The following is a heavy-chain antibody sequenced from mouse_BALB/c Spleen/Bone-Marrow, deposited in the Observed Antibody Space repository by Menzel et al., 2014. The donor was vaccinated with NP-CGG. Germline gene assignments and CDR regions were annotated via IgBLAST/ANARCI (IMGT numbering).Heavy chain of an antibody. CDR2: IWGDGST. J-gene: IGHJ4*01. D-gene: IGHD1-1*02. Sequence: QVQLKDSGPGLVSPSQRLSITCTVSGFSLTGYGVNWFRQPPGKGLEWLGMIWGDGSTDYNSALKSRLSISKDNSKSQIFLKMNSLQTDDTARYYCTRDGGTGAMDYWGQGTPVTVSS. CDR1: GFSLTGYG. V-gene: IGHV2-6-7*01. CDR3: TRDGGTGAMDY.